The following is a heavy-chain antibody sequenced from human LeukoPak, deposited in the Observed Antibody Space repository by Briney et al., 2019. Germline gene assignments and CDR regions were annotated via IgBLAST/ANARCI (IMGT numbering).Heavy chain of an antibody. Sequence: PSETLSLTCAVYGWSFSRYYWSWIRQSPGKGLEWIAEIDHRGDINYNPSVKSRVTISVDTTKNQFSLKVRSLSAADTAVYYCARGATISETGYFDFWGQGTLVTVSS. CDR1: GWSFSRYY. CDR2: IDHRGDI. V-gene: IGHV4-34*01. J-gene: IGHJ4*03. CDR3: ARGATISETGYFDF. D-gene: IGHD5-24*01.